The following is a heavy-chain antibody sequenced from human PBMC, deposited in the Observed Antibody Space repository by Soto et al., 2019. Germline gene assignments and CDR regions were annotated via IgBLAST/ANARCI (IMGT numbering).Heavy chain of an antibody. CDR2: MAPYSGNT. D-gene: IGHD3-10*01. Sequence: ASVKVSCKASGYTFSSYDIHWLRQATGQGLEWVGWMAPYSGNTGYAQKFQGRVTMTRDTSINTAYMELSSLRSEDTAIYYCARVYGAGSFEYWGQGTQVT. J-gene: IGHJ4*02. CDR3: ARVYGAGSFEY. CDR1: GYTFSSYD. V-gene: IGHV1-8*02.